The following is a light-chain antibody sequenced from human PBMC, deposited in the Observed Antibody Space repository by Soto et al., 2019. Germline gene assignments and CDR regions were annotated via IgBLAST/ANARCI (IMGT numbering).Light chain of an antibody. V-gene: IGLV2-14*03. Sequence: QSALTQPASVSGSPGQSITISCTGTSSDVGGYNYVSWYQQHPGKAPKLMIYYVSHRPSGVSNRFSGSKSGNTASLTISGLQAEDDADYYCSSYTSINSYVFGTGTKLTVL. CDR3: SSYTSINSYV. CDR2: YVS. CDR1: SSDVGGYNY. J-gene: IGLJ1*01.